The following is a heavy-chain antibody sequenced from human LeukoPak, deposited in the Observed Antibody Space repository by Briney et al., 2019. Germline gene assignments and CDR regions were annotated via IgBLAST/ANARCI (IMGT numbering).Heavy chain of an antibody. CDR1: GFTFSTYA. V-gene: IGHV3-23*01. J-gene: IGHJ4*02. D-gene: IGHD2-15*01. Sequence: PGGSLRLSCAASGFTFSTYAMSWVRQTPGKGLEWVAAISGDNPGTYHANSVKGRFTISRDNSKNTLHLQMSGLRAEDTARYYCGKAPVGRRSGAFCYHFDSWGQGTLVTVSS. CDR2: ISGDNPGT. CDR3: GKAPVGRRSGAFCYHFDS.